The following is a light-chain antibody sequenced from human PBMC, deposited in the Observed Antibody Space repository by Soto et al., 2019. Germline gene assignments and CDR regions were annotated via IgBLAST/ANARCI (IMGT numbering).Light chain of an antibody. CDR3: QQYYSYPRT. J-gene: IGKJ1*01. V-gene: IGKV1-12*01. CDR1: QGIKNW. Sequence: EMQKTPSPYYVAAPVGDRGTIPCRASQGIKNWLAWYQQKPGKAPKLLIYAASTLQSGVPSRFSGSGSGTDFTLTISCLQSEDFATYYCQQYYSYPRTFGQGTKVDIK. CDR2: AAS.